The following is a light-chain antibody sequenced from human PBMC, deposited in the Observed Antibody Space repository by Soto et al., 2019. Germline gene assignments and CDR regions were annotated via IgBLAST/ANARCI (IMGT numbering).Light chain of an antibody. V-gene: IGKV1-39*01. J-gene: IGKJ1*01. Sequence: DIQMNQSPSSPAAVVGDRGNTTLRASQSISSYLNWYQQKPGKAPKLLIYAASSLQSGVPSRLSGSGSGTDFTLTISSLQPEDFATYYCQQSYSEWTFGQGTKVDIK. CDR1: QSISSY. CDR2: AAS. CDR3: QQSYSEWT.